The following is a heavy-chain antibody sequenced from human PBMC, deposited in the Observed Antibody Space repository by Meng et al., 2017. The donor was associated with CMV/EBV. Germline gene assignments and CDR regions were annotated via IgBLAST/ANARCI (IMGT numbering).Heavy chain of an antibody. Sequence: GGSLRLSCAASGFTFSSYAMHWVRQAPGKGLEWVAVISYDGSNKYYADSVKGRFTISRDNSKNTLYLQMNSLRAEDTAVYYCARDRVTAAAGVGWFDPWGQGTLVTVS. V-gene: IGHV3-30*04. CDR2: ISYDGSNK. J-gene: IGHJ5*02. D-gene: IGHD6-13*01. CDR3: ARDRVTAAAGVGWFDP. CDR1: GFTFSSYA.